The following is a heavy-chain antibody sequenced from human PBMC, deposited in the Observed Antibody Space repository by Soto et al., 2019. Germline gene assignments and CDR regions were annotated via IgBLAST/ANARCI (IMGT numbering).Heavy chain of an antibody. CDR2: IYSGGST. V-gene: IGHV3-53*01. Sequence: GGSLRLSCAASGFTVSSNYMSWVRQAPGKGLEWVSVIYSGGSTYYADSVKGRFTISRDNSKNTLYLQMNSLRAEDTAVYYCARYAYYYGPYPTHYGMDVWGQGTTVTVSS. D-gene: IGHD3-10*01. J-gene: IGHJ6*02. CDR1: GFTVSSNY. CDR3: ARYAYYYGPYPTHYGMDV.